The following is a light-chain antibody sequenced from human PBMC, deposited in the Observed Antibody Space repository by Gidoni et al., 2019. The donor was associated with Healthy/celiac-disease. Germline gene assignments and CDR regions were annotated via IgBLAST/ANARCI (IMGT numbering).Light chain of an antibody. CDR1: QSISSY. CDR3: QQSYSTPRT. V-gene: IGKV1-39*01. CDR2: AAS. J-gene: IGKJ1*01. Sequence: DSQMTQSPSSLSASVGDRVTITCRASQSISSYLNWYQQKPGKAPKLLIYAASSLQSGVPSRFSGSGSGTDFTLTIISLQPEDFATYYCQQSYSTPRTFGQGTKVEIK.